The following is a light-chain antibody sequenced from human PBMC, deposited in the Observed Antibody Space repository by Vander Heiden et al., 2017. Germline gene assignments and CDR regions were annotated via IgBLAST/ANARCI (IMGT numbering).Light chain of an antibody. Sequence: DIQMTQSPSSLSASVGDRVTITCQASQDISNYLHWYQQKPGKAPKLLIYDASNLETGVPSRFSGSGSGTDFTFTISSLQPEDIATYYCQQYEKLPLTFGGGTKVEI. CDR1: QDISNY. CDR2: DAS. V-gene: IGKV1-33*01. J-gene: IGKJ4*01. CDR3: QQYEKLPLT.